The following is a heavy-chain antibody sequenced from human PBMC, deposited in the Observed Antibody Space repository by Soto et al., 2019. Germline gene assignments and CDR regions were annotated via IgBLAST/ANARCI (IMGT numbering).Heavy chain of an antibody. Sequence: EVQLLESGGGLVQPGGSLRLSCAASGFTFKSWALSWVRQAPGKGLEWVSGISGGGEKIYYADSVKGRFTISRVNSKNTVSLQMSSLIVEDTALYYCAICDCGADCGVYHYDHWGQGSQVTVSS. V-gene: IGHV3-23*01. CDR3: AICDCGADCGVYHYDH. D-gene: IGHD2-21*02. CDR2: ISGGGEKI. CDR1: GFTFKSWA. J-gene: IGHJ5*02.